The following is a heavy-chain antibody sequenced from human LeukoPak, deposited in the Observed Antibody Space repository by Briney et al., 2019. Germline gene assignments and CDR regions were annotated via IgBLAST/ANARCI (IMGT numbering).Heavy chain of an antibody. J-gene: IGHJ3*02. CDR2: VHQTGST. Sequence: SETLSLTCSVSGDSISSSYWSWIRQPPGKGLEWIAYVHQTGSTNYNPSLKSRVTISVDTSKNQFSLKLSSVTAADTAVYYCVRAGREAFDIWGQGTMVTVSS. CDR1: GDSISSSY. D-gene: IGHD6-13*01. CDR3: VRAGREAFDI. V-gene: IGHV4-59*12.